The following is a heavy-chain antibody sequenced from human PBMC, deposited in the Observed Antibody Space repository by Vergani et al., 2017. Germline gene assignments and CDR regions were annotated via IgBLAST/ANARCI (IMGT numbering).Heavy chain of an antibody. CDR1: GFSFRNAW. Sequence: EVQLVESGGGIVKPGGSLRLSCVASGFSFRNAWMNWVRRTPGKGREGIGRIKRTFDRGKTDYAAAVKGRFTISRDNAKNTLFLQMNSLRAEDTAVYYWARARKCRFGVVWENWFDPWGRGTLVTVSS. CDR2: IKRTFDRGKT. D-gene: IGHD3-3*01. CDR3: ARARKCRFGVVWENWFDP. V-gene: IGHV3-15*05. J-gene: IGHJ5*02.